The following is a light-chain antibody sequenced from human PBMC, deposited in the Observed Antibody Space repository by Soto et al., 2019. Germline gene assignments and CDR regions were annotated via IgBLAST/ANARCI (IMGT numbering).Light chain of an antibody. Sequence: QSALTQPASVSGSPGQSITISCTGTSSDVGSYNSVSWYQQHPGKAPKLLIYDVTNRPSGVSNRFSGSKSGNTASLTISGLQAEDEADFYCSSYTGSSSWVFGGGTKVTVL. CDR3: SSYTGSSSWV. J-gene: IGLJ3*02. CDR1: SSDVGSYNS. CDR2: DVT. V-gene: IGLV2-14*01.